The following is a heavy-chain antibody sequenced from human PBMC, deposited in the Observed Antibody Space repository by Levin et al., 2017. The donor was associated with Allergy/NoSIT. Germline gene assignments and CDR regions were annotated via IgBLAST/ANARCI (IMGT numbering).Heavy chain of an antibody. Sequence: GGSLRLSCAASGFSISGYQMHWVRQATGKGLEWVSTVGTAGDKYYLGSVKGRFTIYRENAKNSLSLQMNSLRAGDTAVYYCARAGVGQYYSYMDVWGRGTTVTVSS. CDR2: VGTAGDK. CDR3: ARAGVGQYYSYMDV. J-gene: IGHJ6*03. D-gene: IGHD2-8*01. CDR1: GFSISGYQ. V-gene: IGHV3-13*01.